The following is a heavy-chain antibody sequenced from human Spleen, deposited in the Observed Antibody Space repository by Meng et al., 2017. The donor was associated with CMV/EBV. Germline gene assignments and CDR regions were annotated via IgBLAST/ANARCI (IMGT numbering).Heavy chain of an antibody. CDR3: ARLTYCSNSNCYP. V-gene: IGHV1-69*05. J-gene: IGHJ5*02. CDR1: GGTFSTYA. CDR2: IIPMVETA. D-gene: IGHD2-2*01. Sequence: KASGGTFSTYAINWVRQAPGQGLEWMGEIIPMVETATYAQKFQGRVTITTDVSTSTAYTELSSLRSDDTAVYYCARLTYCSNSNCYPWGQGTLVTVSS.